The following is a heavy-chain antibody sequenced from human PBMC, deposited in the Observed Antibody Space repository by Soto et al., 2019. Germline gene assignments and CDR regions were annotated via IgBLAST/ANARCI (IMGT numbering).Heavy chain of an antibody. J-gene: IGHJ5*02. V-gene: IGHV3-30*18. CDR2: ISYDGSNE. D-gene: IGHD6-19*01. CDR3: AKSLAVAAGWFDP. Sequence: GGSLRLSCAASGFTFSTYGMHWVRQAPGKGLEWVAFISYDGSNEYYADSVKGRFTISRDNSKNTVFLQMNSLRGEDTAVYYCAKSLAVAAGWFDPWGQGAL. CDR1: GFTFSTYG.